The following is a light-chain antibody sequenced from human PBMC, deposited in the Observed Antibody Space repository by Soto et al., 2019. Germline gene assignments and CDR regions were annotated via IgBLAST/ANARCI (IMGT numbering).Light chain of an antibody. CDR3: SSYKSRGV. J-gene: IGLJ2*01. CDR1: SSDLGGHNY. V-gene: IGLV2-14*01. CDR2: EVN. Sequence: QSALTQPASVSGSPGQSITISCTGASSDLGGHNYVSWYQQHPGKAPKLMIYEVNIRPSGISNRFSGSKSGNTASLTISGLQAEDEADYYCSSYKSRGVFGGGTKVTVL.